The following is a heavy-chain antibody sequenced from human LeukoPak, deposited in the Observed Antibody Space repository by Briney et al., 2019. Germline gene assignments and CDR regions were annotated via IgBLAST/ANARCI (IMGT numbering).Heavy chain of an antibody. CDR2: IKQDGSEK. CDR3: AKVRAGGYQLLPAD. Sequence: GGSLRLSCAASGFTFSSYWMSWVRQAPGKGLEWVANIKQDGSEKYYVNSVKGRFTISRDNAKNSLYLQMNSLRVEDTAVYYCAKVRAGGYQLLPADWGQGTLVTVSS. D-gene: IGHD2-2*01. V-gene: IGHV3-7*03. J-gene: IGHJ4*02. CDR1: GFTFSSYW.